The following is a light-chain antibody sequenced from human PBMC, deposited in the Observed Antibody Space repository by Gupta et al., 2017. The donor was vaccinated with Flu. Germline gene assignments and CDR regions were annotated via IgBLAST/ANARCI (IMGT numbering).Light chain of an antibody. CDR3: GTSDASMNTDV. V-gene: IGLV1-51*02. CDR2: ENN. Sequence: VTISCSGSSSNIGNNYVSSYQQYPAATPKLLIYENNKRPSAVPARFSGSKYATYAALPTTGLQTGEEADYYCGTSDASMNTDVFGTGTKVTVL. J-gene: IGLJ1*01. CDR1: SSNIGNNY.